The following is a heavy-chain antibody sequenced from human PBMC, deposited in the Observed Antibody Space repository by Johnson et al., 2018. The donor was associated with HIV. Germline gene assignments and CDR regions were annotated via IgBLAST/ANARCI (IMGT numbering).Heavy chain of an antibody. Sequence: QVQLVESGGGVVQPGRSLRVSCAASGFTFSSYGMHWVRQAPGKGLEWVAVTSNDGSNKYYADSVKGRFTIYRDIFKNTLYLQMNSLRAEDTALYYCATDVYGAREWRPAFDIWGQGTMVTVSS. CDR2: TSNDGSNK. CDR1: GFTFSSYG. J-gene: IGHJ3*02. V-gene: IGHV3-30*03. D-gene: IGHD4-17*01. CDR3: ATDVYGAREWRPAFDI.